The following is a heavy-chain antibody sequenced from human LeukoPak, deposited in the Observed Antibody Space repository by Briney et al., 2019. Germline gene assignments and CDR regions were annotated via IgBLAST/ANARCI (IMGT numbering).Heavy chain of an antibody. CDR2: ISAYNGNT. CDR1: GYTFTSYG. V-gene: IGHV1-18*01. J-gene: IGHJ4*02. Sequence: ASVKVSCKASGYTFTSYGISWVRQAPGQGLEWMGWISAYNGNTNYAQKLQGRVTMTTDKSTSTAYMELSSLRSEDTAVYYCARVLRAAAVPWGQDFDYWGQGTLVTVSS. D-gene: IGHD6-13*01. CDR3: ARVLRAAAVPWGQDFDY.